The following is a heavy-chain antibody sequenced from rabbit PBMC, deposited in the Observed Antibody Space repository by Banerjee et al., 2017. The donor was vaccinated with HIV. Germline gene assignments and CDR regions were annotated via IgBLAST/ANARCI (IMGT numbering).Heavy chain of an antibody. D-gene: IGHD4-2*01. CDR3: ARDNAGNDRIHFNL. Sequence: QEQLVESGGDLVKPGASLTLTCTASGFTLSSYWMCWVRQAPGKGPEWIACVDSSGSGSTYYASWAKGRFTISKTSSTTVTLQMTSLTAADTATYFCARDNAGNDRIHFNLWGPGTLVTVS. CDR2: VDSSGSGST. CDR1: GFTLSSYW. J-gene: IGHJ4*01. V-gene: IGHV1S45*01.